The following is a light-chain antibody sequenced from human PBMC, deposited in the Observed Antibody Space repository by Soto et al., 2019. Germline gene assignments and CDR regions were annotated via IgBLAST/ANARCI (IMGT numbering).Light chain of an antibody. Sequence: MTQSPASLTVSPGERATLSCSASQSLTSNLAWYQQKPAQAPRLLSYGASSRATGIPDRFSGGGSGTDFTLTISRLEPEDFAVYYCQHYNSTPPITFGQGTRLEIK. CDR1: QSLTSN. J-gene: IGKJ5*01. CDR3: QHYNSTPPIT. CDR2: GAS. V-gene: IGKV3-20*01.